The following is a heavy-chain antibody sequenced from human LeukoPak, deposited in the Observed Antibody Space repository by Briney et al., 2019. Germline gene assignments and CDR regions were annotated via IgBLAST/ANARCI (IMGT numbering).Heavy chain of an antibody. CDR3: ARDMTTVTTGDY. Sequence: GGSLRLSCAASGFTVSSNYMSWVRQAPGKGLEWVSVIYSGGSTYYADSVKGRFTISRDNSKNTLYLQMNSLRAEDSAVYYCARDMTTVTTGDYWGQGNLVTVSS. CDR2: IYSGGST. D-gene: IGHD4-17*01. V-gene: IGHV3-66*01. CDR1: GFTVSSNY. J-gene: IGHJ4*02.